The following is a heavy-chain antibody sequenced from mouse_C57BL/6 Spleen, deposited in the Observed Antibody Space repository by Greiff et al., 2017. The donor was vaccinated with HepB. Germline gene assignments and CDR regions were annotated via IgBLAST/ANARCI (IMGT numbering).Heavy chain of an antibody. CDR3: ARDGGNSPDFDV. CDR2: ISYDGSN. D-gene: IGHD1-1*02. CDR1: GYSITSGYY. Sequence: ESGPGLVKPSQSLSLTCSVTGYSITSGYYWNWIRQFPGNKLEWMGYISYDGSNNYNPSLKNRISITRDTSKNQFFLKLNSVTTEDTATYYCARDGGNSPDFDVWGTGTTVTVSS. J-gene: IGHJ1*03. V-gene: IGHV3-6*01.